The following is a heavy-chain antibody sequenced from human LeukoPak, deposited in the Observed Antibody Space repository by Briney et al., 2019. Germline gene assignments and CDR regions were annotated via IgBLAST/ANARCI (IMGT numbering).Heavy chain of an antibody. CDR2: ISYDGSNK. CDR3: ARDHTSVYYDSSGYFDY. D-gene: IGHD3-22*01. Sequence: HPGRSLRLSCAASGFTFSSYAMPWVRQAPGKGLEWVAVISYDGSNKYYADSVKGRFTISRDNSKNTLYLQMNSLRAEDTAVYYCARDHTSVYYDSSGYFDYWGQGTLVTVSS. J-gene: IGHJ4*02. V-gene: IGHV3-30*01. CDR1: GFTFSSYA.